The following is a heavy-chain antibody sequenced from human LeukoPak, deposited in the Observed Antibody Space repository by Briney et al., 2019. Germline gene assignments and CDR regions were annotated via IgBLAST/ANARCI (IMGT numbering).Heavy chain of an antibody. V-gene: IGHV1-2*02. Sequence: ASVKVSCKASGYTFTGYYMHWVRQAPGQGREWMGWINPNSGGTNYAQKFQGRVTMTRDTSISTAYMELSRLRSDDTAVYYRARGDPGVVVPAAIPVLAFDIWGQGTMVTVSS. CDR1: GYTFTGYY. CDR3: ARGDPGVVVPAAIPVLAFDI. CDR2: INPNSGGT. D-gene: IGHD2-2*01. J-gene: IGHJ3*02.